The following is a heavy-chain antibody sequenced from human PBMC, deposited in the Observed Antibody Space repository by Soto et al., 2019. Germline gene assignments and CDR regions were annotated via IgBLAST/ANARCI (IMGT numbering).Heavy chain of an antibody. CDR3: AGDIVLMVYAPRGFDP. V-gene: IGHV4-39*01. Sequence: SGTLFLTCTVSGGSLNHYSFHWGWIPPPPGKGLEWIGSIYYSGSTYYNPSLKSRVTISVDTSQNQFSLKLSSVTAADTAVYYCAGDIVLMVYAPRGFDPWGQGTLVTVSS. D-gene: IGHD2-8*01. J-gene: IGHJ5*02. CDR1: GGSLNHYSFH. CDR2: IYYSGST.